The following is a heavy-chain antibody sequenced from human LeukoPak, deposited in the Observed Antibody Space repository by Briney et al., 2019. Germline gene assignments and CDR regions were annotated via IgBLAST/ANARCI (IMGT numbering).Heavy chain of an antibody. V-gene: IGHV3-23*01. J-gene: IGHJ4*02. Sequence: GGSLRLSCTASGFTFSSYAMSWVRQAPGKGLEWVSSITGGGDTTYYADSVRGRFTISRDNSKNTLSLQTNSLRAEDTAVYYCAKQRSEVVVAATNYWGQGTLVTVSS. CDR1: GFTFSSYA. CDR2: ITGGGDTT. D-gene: IGHD2-15*01. CDR3: AKQRSEVVVAATNY.